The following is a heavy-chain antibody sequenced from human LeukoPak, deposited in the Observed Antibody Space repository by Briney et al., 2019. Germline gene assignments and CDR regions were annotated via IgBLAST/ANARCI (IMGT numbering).Heavy chain of an antibody. J-gene: IGHJ4*02. CDR3: ARDDYDSSGYYPRGD. CDR2: IYHSGST. D-gene: IGHD3-22*01. Sequence: PSGTLSLTCAVSGGSISSSNWWSWVRQPPGKGLEWIGEIYHSGSTNYNPSLKSRVTISVDKSKDQFSLKLSSVTAADTAVYYCARDDYDSSGYYPRGDWGQGTLVTVSS. CDR1: GGSISSSNW. V-gene: IGHV4-4*02.